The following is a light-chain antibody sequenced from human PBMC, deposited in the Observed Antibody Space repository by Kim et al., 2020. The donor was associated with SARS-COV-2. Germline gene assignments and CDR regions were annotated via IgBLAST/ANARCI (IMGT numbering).Light chain of an antibody. J-gene: IGLJ2*01. V-gene: IGLV2-14*03. CDR1: SGDIGGYNY. CDR3: TSYSSTRGVL. CDR2: AVS. Sequence: GPSITISCTGTSGDIGGYNYVSWHQQLPGKAPKLIIYAVSDRPSGVSDRFSGSKSGNTASLTISGLQAEDEADYYCTSYSSTRGVLFGGGTQLTVL.